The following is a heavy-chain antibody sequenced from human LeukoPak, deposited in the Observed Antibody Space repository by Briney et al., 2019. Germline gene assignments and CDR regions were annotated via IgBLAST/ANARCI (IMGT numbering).Heavy chain of an antibody. CDR3: ARRADGFPWYYYYMDV. CDR1: GGSFSGYY. CDR2: INHSGST. J-gene: IGHJ6*03. Sequence: SETLSLTCAVYGGSFSGYYWSWLRQPPGKGLEWIGEINHSGSTNYNPSLKSRVTISVDTSKNQFSLKLSSVTAADTAVYFCARRADGFPWYYYYMDVWGKGTTVTVSS. D-gene: IGHD5-24*01. V-gene: IGHV4-34*01.